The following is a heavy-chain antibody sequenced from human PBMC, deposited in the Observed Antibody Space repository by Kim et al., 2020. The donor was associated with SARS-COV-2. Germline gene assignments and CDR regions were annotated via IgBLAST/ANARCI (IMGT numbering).Heavy chain of an antibody. J-gene: IGHJ4*02. Sequence: YYANSVKGRFTISRDKSKNTLYLQMNRLRAEDTAVYYCATSTGTGWYFDYWGQGTLVTVSS. V-gene: IGHV3-33*01. CDR3: ATSTGTGWYFDY. D-gene: IGHD1-1*01.